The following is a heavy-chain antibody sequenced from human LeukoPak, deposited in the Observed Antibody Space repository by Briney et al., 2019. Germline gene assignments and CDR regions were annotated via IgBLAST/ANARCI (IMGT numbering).Heavy chain of an antibody. CDR1: GGSFSGYY. J-gene: IGHJ3*02. Sequence: SETLSLTCAVYGGSFSGYYWSWIRQPPGKGLEWIGEINHSGSTNYNPSLKSRVTISVDTSKNQFSLKLSSVTAADTAVYYCARRAVVPATYPNDAFDIWSQGTMVTVSS. CDR3: ARRAVVPATYPNDAFDI. CDR2: INHSGST. D-gene: IGHD2-2*01. V-gene: IGHV4-34*01.